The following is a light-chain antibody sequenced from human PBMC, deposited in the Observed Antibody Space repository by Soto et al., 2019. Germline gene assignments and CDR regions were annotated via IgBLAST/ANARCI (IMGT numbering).Light chain of an antibody. CDR3: QQYDNLPSLT. J-gene: IGKJ4*01. CDR2: DAS. Sequence: DIQMTQSPSSLSASVGDRVTITCQASQDISNYLNWYQQKPGKAPKLLIYDASNLETGVPSRFSGSGSRTDFTFTISSLQAEDIATYYCQQYDNLPSLTFGGGTKVEIK. CDR1: QDISNY. V-gene: IGKV1-33*01.